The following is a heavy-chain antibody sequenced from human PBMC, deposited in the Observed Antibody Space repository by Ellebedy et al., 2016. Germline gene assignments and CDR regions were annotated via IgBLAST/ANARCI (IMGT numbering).Heavy chain of an antibody. J-gene: IGHJ6*02. Sequence: SETLSLXCAVYGGSFSGYFWAWIRQSPGKGLEWIGEINHRGSTNYNPFLKSRVTISVETSKNQFSLRLRSVTAADTALYYCARGGYVHYNYCMDVWGQGTTVTVSS. CDR3: ARGGYVHYNYCMDV. CDR2: INHRGST. CDR1: GGSFSGYF. D-gene: IGHD1-20*01. V-gene: IGHV4-34*01.